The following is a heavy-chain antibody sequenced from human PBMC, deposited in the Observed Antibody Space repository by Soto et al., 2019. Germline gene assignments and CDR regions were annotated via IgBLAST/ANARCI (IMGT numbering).Heavy chain of an antibody. D-gene: IGHD2-8*01. CDR3: AHRRKVAGVWYTFNY. CDR2: TYWDDDK. V-gene: IGHV2-5*02. CDR1: GFSLSSDGMA. Sequence: QITLKESGPTLVRPTHTLTLTWAFSGFSLSSDGMAVGWIRQAPGKALEWLALTYWDDDKQYSPSLQSRRSIARVTPQNPVVHTMTNLDPVDTGPYYCAHRRKVAGVWYTFNYWGPGTLVTVS. J-gene: IGHJ4*02.